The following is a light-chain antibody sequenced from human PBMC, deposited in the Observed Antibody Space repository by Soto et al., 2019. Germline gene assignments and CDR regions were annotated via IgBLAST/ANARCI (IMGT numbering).Light chain of an antibody. J-gene: IGKJ1*01. Sequence: AIQMTQSPSSLSASVGDRVTITCRASQDIRSDLGWYQQKPGKAPKLLIYSASTLQSGVPSRFSGSGSCTYFTLTISSLQPEDFATYYCLQNYNYPWTFGQGTKVEVK. V-gene: IGKV1-6*01. CDR1: QDIRSD. CDR2: SAS. CDR3: LQNYNYPWT.